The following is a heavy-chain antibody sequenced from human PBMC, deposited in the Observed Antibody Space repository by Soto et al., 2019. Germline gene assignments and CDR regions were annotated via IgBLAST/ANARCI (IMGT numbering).Heavy chain of an antibody. CDR3: AGSDYYDTRGYYYRVDY. V-gene: IGHV4-31*03. CDR1: GGSISSGGYY. Sequence: QVQLQESGPGLVKPSQTLSLTCTVSGGSISSGGYYWSWIRQHPGKGLEWIGYIYYSGSTYYNPSLKSRVTISEDTSKNQFSLKLSSVTAADTAVYYCAGSDYYDTRGYYYRVDYWGQGTLVTVSS. J-gene: IGHJ4*02. D-gene: IGHD3-22*01. CDR2: IYYSGST.